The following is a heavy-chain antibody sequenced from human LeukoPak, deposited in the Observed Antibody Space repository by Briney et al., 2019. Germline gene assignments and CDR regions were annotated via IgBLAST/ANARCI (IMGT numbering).Heavy chain of an antibody. CDR1: GFSFSSYG. CDR2: ISYDGSNK. V-gene: IGHV3-30*18. J-gene: IGHJ3*02. CDR3: AKALNYYDRAYDM. Sequence: GRSLRLSCAASGFSFSSYGMHWVRQAPGKGLEWVAVISYDGSNKYYADSVKGRFTISRDNSKNTLHMLMNTLRAEDTAMYYCAKALNYYDRAYDMWGQGTVVTVSS. D-gene: IGHD3-22*01.